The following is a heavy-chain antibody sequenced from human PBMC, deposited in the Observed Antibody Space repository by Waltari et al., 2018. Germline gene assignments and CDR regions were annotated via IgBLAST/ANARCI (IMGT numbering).Heavy chain of an antibody. CDR2: INVDGRGT. V-gene: IGHV3-7*03. Sequence: VQLVESGGGLVQPGGSLRLSCAASGFRLGAYWMSWVRQAPGGGLGWVGNINVDGRGTSVADSVNGRLSVSRDNAKNSLFLHMNNLRVEDTAVYFCARGSASYVRVWDSWGQGTLVTVSS. D-gene: IGHD1-26*01. J-gene: IGHJ5*02. CDR1: GFRLGAYW. CDR3: ARGSASYVRVWDS.